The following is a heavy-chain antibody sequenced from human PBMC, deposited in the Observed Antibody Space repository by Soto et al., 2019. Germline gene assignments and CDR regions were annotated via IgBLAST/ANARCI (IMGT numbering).Heavy chain of an antibody. J-gene: IGHJ4*02. V-gene: IGHV3-21*01. D-gene: IGHD4-17*01. CDR3: AIMTTVTPDH. Sequence: GGSLRLSCAAPGFIFSDFAMSWVRQAPGKGLEWLSSISSSSSHIYYADSVEGRFTISRDNAKNSLYLQMNSLRAEDTAVYYCAIMTTVTPDHWGQGTLVTVSS. CDR1: GFIFSDFA. CDR2: ISSSSSHI.